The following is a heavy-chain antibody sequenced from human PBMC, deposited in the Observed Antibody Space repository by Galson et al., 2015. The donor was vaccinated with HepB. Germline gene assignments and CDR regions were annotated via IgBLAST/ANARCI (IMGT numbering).Heavy chain of an antibody. D-gene: IGHD5-18*01. V-gene: IGHV1-18*01. CDR2: ISAYNGNT. J-gene: IGHJ2*01. CDR1: GYTFTSYG. CDR3: ARDSIRNSYGLKYFDL. Sequence: SVKVSCKASGYTFTSYGISWVRQAPGQGLEWMGWISAYNGNTNYAQKLQGRVTMTTDTSTSTAYMELSSLRSEDTAVYYCARDSIRNSYGLKYFDLWGRGTLVTVSS.